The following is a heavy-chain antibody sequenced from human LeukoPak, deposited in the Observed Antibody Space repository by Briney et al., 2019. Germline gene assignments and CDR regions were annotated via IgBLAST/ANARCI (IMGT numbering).Heavy chain of an antibody. CDR2: ISSSSSCI. Sequence: KTGGSLRLSCAASGFTFSSYSMNWVRQAPGKGLEWVSSISSSSSCIYYADSVKGRFTTSRDNAKNSLYLQMNSLRAEDTAVYYCARDLRYYDSSGHDYWGQGTLVTVSS. D-gene: IGHD3-22*01. CDR3: ARDLRYYDSSGHDY. V-gene: IGHV3-21*01. CDR1: GFTFSSYS. J-gene: IGHJ4*02.